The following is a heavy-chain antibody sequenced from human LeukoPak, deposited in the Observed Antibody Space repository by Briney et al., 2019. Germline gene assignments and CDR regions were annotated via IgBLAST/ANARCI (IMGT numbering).Heavy chain of an antibody. J-gene: IGHJ4*02. CDR2: IHGNGGNT. Sequence: PGGSLRLSCAASGFPFSGYAMYWVRQAPGKGLEVVSGIHGNGGNTLYANSVKGRFTISRDNSKNTLYLQMGSLRGEDMAVYYCARAQTGATSYYFDDWGQGTLVTVSS. CDR1: GFPFSGYA. CDR3: ARAQTGATSYYFDD. V-gene: IGHV3-64*01. D-gene: IGHD1-7*01.